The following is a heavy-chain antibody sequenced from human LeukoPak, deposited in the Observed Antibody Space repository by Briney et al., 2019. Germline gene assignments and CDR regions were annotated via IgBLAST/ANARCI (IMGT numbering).Heavy chain of an antibody. CDR2: IYYSGDT. CDR1: GYSISSSNW. V-gene: IGHV4-28*06. D-gene: IGHD3-22*01. CDR3: ARAYYDSSGYLFELDP. J-gene: IGHJ5*02. Sequence: SDTLSPTCAVSGYSISSSNWWGWIRQPPGKGLEWIGYIYYSGDTNYNPSLKSRVTMSVDTSKNQFSLKLSSVTALDTAVYYCARAYYDSSGYLFELDPWGQGTLVTVSS.